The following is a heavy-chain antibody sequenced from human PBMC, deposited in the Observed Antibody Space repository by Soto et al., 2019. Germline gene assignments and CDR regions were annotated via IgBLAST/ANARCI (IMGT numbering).Heavy chain of an antibody. CDR3: AVPAASVAGASGSYYYYGMDV. J-gene: IGHJ6*02. V-gene: IGHV4-39*01. Sequence: PSETLSLTCTVSGGSISSSSYYWGWIRQPPGKGLEWIGYIYYSGSPYYNPFLKSRVTISVDTSKNQFSLKLSSVTAADTAVYYCAVPAASVAGASGSYYYYGMDVWGQGTTVTV. CDR1: GGSISSSSYY. CDR2: IYYSGSP. D-gene: IGHD6-19*01.